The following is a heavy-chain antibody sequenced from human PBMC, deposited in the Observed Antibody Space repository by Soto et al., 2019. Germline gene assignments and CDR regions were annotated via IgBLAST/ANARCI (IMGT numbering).Heavy chain of an antibody. CDR2: IYPGDSDT. D-gene: IGHD3-10*01. CDR1: GYTFTGYW. V-gene: IGHV5-51*01. CDR3: ARGITRISHPYHFVL. Sequence: GESLKISCQGSGYTFTGYWIGWVRQMSGEGLEWMGIIYPGDSDTRYSPSFRGQVTISADKSLSTAYLQWSSLRASDTALYFCARGITRISHPYHFVLCGQGTRVTVSS. J-gene: IGHJ4*02.